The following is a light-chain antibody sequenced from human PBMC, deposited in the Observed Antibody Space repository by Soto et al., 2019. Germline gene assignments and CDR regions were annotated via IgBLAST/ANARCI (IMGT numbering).Light chain of an antibody. V-gene: IGKV1-5*01. Sequence: DIQMTQSPSTLSASVGDRVTITCRASQTISDWLAWYQQKPGKAPKLLIFDASSLESGVPSRFTGSGSGTEFTLTISSLQPDDFATYYCQQYNGHSTWTFGQGTKVDIK. J-gene: IGKJ1*01. CDR1: QTISDW. CDR2: DAS. CDR3: QQYNGHSTWT.